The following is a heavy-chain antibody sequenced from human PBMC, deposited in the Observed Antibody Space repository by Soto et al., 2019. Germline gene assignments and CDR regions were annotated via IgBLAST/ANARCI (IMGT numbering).Heavy chain of an antibody. D-gene: IGHD3-9*01. CDR1: GGSFSGYY. Sequence: SETLSLTCAVYGGSFSGYYWSWIRQPPGKGLEWIGEINHSGSTNYNPSLKSRVTISVDTSKNQFSLKLSSVTAADTAVYYCARGRRDYRYFAWINWFDPWGQGTLVTVSS. CDR3: ARGRRDYRYFAWINWFDP. V-gene: IGHV4-34*01. CDR2: INHSGST. J-gene: IGHJ5*02.